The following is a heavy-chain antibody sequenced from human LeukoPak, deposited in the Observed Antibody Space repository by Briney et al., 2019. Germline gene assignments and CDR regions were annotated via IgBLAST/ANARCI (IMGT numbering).Heavy chain of an antibody. CDR1: GGSISSSSYY. CDR2: IYYSGST. CDR3: ARIGLPYYYDDVPDEDY. V-gene: IGHV4-39*07. J-gene: IGHJ4*02. D-gene: IGHD3-22*01. Sequence: PSETLSLTCTVSGGSISSSSYYWGWIRQPPGKGLEWIGSIYYSGSTYYNPSLKSRVTISVDTSKNQFSLKLSSVTAADTAVYYCARIGLPYYYDDVPDEDYWGQGTLVTVSS.